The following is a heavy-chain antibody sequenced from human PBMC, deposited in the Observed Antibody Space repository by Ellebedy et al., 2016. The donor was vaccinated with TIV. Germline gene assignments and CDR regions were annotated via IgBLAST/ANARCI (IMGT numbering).Heavy chain of an antibody. J-gene: IGHJ4*02. D-gene: IGHD3-22*01. CDR3: ARGDKYYYESSGYYYTY. Sequence: ASVKVSCKASGYTFTSYFMYWVRQAPGQGLEWMGIINPSGGDTNYAQRFQGRVTMTGDTSTSTVYMELSSLRSEDTAVYYCARGDKYYYESSGYYYTYWGQGTLVAVSS. CDR2: INPSGGDT. V-gene: IGHV1-46*01. CDR1: GYTFTSYF.